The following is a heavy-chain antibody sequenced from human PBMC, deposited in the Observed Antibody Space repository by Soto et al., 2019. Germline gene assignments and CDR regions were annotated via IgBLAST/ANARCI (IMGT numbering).Heavy chain of an antibody. J-gene: IGHJ4*02. V-gene: IGHV4-34*01. Sequence: PSETLSLTCTVSGGSISSYYWSWIRQPPGKGLEWIGEIYHSGSTNYNPSLKSRVTISVDTSKNQFSLKLSSVTAADTAVYYCARGGDYGSGSPPFDYWGQGTLVTVSS. CDR2: IYHSGST. CDR1: GGSISSYY. D-gene: IGHD3-10*01. CDR3: ARGGDYGSGSPPFDY.